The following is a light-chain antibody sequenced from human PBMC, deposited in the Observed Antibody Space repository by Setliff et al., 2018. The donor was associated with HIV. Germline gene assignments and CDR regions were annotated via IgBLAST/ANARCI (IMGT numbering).Light chain of an antibody. CDR3: TSYTGSNSFALYV. Sequence: QSVLTQPPSVSGAPGQRVTISCTGSSSNIGAGYDVHWYQQLPGTAPKLLIYGNSNRPSGVPDRFSGSKSGNMASLTVSGLQAEDEADYYCTSYTGSNSFALYVFGSGTKVTVL. J-gene: IGLJ1*01. CDR2: GNS. V-gene: IGLV1-40*01. CDR1: SSNIGAGYD.